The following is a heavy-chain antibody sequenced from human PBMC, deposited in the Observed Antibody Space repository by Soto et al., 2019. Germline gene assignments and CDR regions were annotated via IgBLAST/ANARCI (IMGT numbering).Heavy chain of an antibody. J-gene: IGHJ4*02. D-gene: IGHD6-19*01. CDR1: GYTFTSYG. CDR3: ATEDQQWLVRR. V-gene: IGHV1-69*13. Sequence: VASVKVSCKASGYTFTSYGISWVRQAPGQGLEWMGGIIPIFGTANYAQKFQGRVTITADESTSTAYMELSSLRSEDTAVYYCATEDQQWLVRRWGQGTLVTVSS. CDR2: IIPIFGTA.